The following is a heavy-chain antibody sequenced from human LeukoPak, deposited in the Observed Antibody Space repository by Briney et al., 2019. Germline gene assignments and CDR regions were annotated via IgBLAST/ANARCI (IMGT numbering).Heavy chain of an antibody. J-gene: IGHJ4*02. D-gene: IGHD3-10*01. Sequence: PGGSQRLSRAASGFSFSHYAMSWVRQAPTRGLEWVSSLRGDGETFYADYVKGRFTLSRDDSRNTVFLQLNKLRVDDTAVYFCARESSMSSADAVWWGQGTLVTVSS. CDR3: ARESSMSSADAVW. CDR1: GFSFSHYA. V-gene: IGHV3-23*01. CDR2: LRGDGET.